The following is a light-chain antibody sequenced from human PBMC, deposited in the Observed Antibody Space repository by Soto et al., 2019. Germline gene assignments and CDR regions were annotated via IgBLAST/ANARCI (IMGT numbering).Light chain of an antibody. Sequence: QTVVTQPPSASGTPGQRVTISCSGSSSNIGSNYVYWYQQLPGTAPKLLIYRNNQRPSGVPDRFSGSKSGTSASLAISGLRSEDEADYYCAAWDDSLREVFGGGTKLTVL. J-gene: IGLJ2*01. CDR1: SSNIGSNY. V-gene: IGLV1-47*01. CDR3: AAWDDSLREV. CDR2: RNN.